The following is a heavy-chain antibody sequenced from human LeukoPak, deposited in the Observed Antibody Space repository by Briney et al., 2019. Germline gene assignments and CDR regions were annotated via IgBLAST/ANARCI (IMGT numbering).Heavy chain of an antibody. CDR3: ARSVSAYYHYYYMDV. J-gene: IGHJ6*03. CDR1: GGTFSSYA. Sequence: ASVKVPCKASGGTFSSYAISWVRQAPGQGLEWMGWISHYNDNTNYAQKFQGRVTMTTDTSTTTDYMELRSLRSDDTAVYYCARSVSAYYHYYYMDVWGKGTTVTISS. D-gene: IGHD5/OR15-5a*01. V-gene: IGHV1-18*01. CDR2: ISHYNDNT.